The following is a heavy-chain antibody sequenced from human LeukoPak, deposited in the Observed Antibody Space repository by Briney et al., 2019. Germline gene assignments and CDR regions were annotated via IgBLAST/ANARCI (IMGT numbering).Heavy chain of an antibody. CDR1: GGTFSSYA. V-gene: IGHV1-69*04. CDR3: ARGYSYGRGDYFDY. CDR2: IIPILGIA. J-gene: IGHJ4*02. D-gene: IGHD5-18*01. Sequence: ASVKVSCKASGGTFSSYAISWVRQAPGQGLEWMGRIIPILGIANYAQKFQGRVTITADKSTSTAYMELSSLRSEDTAVYYCARGYSYGRGDYFDYWGQGTLVTVSS.